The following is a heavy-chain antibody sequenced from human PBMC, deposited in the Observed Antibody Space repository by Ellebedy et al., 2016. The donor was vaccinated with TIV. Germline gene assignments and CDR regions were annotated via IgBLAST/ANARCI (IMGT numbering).Heavy chain of an antibody. CDR2: TDYSGST. D-gene: IGHD3-9*01. Sequence: SETLSLTCIVSGGSISSHYWGWLRQPPGKGLEWIGYTDYSGSTNYSPSLKSRVTMSVDTAKNQFSLTLRSVSAADTALYYCARVIAQYEYYEILTGYYWFDPWGQGTLVTASS. CDR3: ARVIAQYEYYEILTGYYWFDP. CDR1: GGSISSHY. V-gene: IGHV4-59*11. J-gene: IGHJ5*01.